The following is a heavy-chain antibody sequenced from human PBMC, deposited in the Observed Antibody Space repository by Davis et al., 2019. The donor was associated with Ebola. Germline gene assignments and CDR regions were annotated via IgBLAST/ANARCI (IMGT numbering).Heavy chain of an antibody. CDR1: GFTFSSYS. CDR2: ISSSSSTI. J-gene: IGHJ6*02. V-gene: IGHV3-48*02. CDR3: ARAPYALYCSGGSCYHYYYGMDV. Sequence: GESLKISCAASGFTFSSYSMNWVRQAPGKGLEWVSYISSSSSTIYYADSVKGRFTISRDNAKNSLYLQMNSLRDEDTAVYYCARAPYALYCSGGSCYHYYYGMDVWGQGTTVTVSS. D-gene: IGHD2-15*01.